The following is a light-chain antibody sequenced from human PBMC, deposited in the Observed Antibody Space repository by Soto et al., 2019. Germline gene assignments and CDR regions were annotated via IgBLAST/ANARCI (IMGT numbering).Light chain of an antibody. CDR3: QQRYNWLT. CDR2: DAS. CDR1: ESVSSIY. V-gene: IGKV3-11*01. J-gene: IGKJ4*01. Sequence: ENVLTQSPGTLSLSPGERATLSCRASESVSSIYLAWYQQKSGQAPRLLIHDASNRASGTPARFSGSGSGTDFTLTISSLEPEDSAVYYCQQRYNWLTFGGGTKVDI.